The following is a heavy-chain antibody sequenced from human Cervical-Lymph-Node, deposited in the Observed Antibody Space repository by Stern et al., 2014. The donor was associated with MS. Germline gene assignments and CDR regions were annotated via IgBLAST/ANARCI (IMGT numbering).Heavy chain of an antibody. D-gene: IGHD2-2*01. CDR3: ARDPGCSSTSCYSYYYYGMDV. V-gene: IGHV3-53*01. CDR2: IYSGGST. J-gene: IGHJ6*02. Sequence: VQLVESGGGLIQPGGSLRLSCAASGFTVSSNYMSWVRQDPGKGLEWVSVIYSGGSTYYAASVKGRFTISRDNSKNTLYLPMNSLRAEDTAVYYCARDPGCSSTSCYSYYYYGMDVWGQGTTVTVSS. CDR1: GFTVSSNY.